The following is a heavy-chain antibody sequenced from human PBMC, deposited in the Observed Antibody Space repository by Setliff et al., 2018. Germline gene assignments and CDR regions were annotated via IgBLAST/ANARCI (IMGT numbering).Heavy chain of an antibody. CDR1: GYNFKNYA. V-gene: IGHV1-8*01. CDR3: ARSFNSGFYHQRDAYDI. Sequence: ASVKVSCKASGYNFKNYAINWVRQATGQGLEWMGWMDPKTGDTGFAQKFQGRVTITSDTSINTVYLDLSGLKSDDTAVYFCARSFNSGFYHQRDAYDIWGQGTLVTVSS. J-gene: IGHJ3*02. CDR2: MDPKTGDT. D-gene: IGHD5-12*01.